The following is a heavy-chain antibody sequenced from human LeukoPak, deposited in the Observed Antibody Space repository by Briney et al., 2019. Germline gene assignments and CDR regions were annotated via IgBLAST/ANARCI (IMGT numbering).Heavy chain of an antibody. CDR3: ARAVRSMVRGVINYYGMDV. V-gene: IGHV4-61*01. CDR2: IYYSGST. D-gene: IGHD3-10*01. Sequence: ETLSLTCTLSGGSVSSGSYYWSWIRQPPGKGLEWIGYIYYSGSTNYNPSLKSRVTISVDTSKNQFSLKLSSVTAADTAVYYCARAVRSMVRGVINYYGMDVWGQGTTVTVSS. CDR1: GGSVSSGSYY. J-gene: IGHJ6*02.